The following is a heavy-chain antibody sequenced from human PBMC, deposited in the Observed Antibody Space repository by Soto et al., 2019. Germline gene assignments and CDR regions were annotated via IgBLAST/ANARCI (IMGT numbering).Heavy chain of an antibody. Sequence: SETLSLTCAVSGGSISSGHYPWTWIRQPPGKGLEWIGYIYPGGNTYYSPSLKSRVTIALDTSKSLVSLRLNSVTAADTAVYYRARLVGVPISPWGQGNLVTVSS. V-gene: IGHV4-30-2*01. CDR1: GGSISSGHYP. J-gene: IGHJ1*01. D-gene: IGHD2-8*01. CDR2: IYPGGNT. CDR3: ARLVGVPISP.